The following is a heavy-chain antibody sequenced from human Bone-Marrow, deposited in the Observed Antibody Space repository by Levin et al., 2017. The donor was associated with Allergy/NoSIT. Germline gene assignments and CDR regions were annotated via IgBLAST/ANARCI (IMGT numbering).Heavy chain of an antibody. Sequence: SQTLSLTCTVSGGSISSGGYYWTWIRQRPGKGLEWIGYMYYSGSTYYTPSLKSRVTMSVDTSKNQFSLKLSSVTAADTAVYYCGRGRADDFWGGSYEPDYYYYYMDVWGKGTTVTVSS. CDR3: GRGRADDFWGGSYEPDYYYYYMDV. CDR2: MYYSGST. J-gene: IGHJ6*03. V-gene: IGHV4-31*03. CDR1: GGSISSGGYY. D-gene: IGHD3-3*01.